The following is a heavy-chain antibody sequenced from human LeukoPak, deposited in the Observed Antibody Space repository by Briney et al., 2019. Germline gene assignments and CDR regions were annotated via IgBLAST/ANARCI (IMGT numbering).Heavy chain of an antibody. V-gene: IGHV3-20*04. Sequence: GGSLRLSCAASGFTFDDYGMSWVRQAPGKGLEWVSGINWNGGSTTYAGSVEGRFTISRDNAKNPLDLQMNSLRAEDTALYYCARESRSGYYTTRSGYFDYWGQGTLVTVSS. CDR2: INWNGGST. CDR3: ARESRSGYYTTRSGYFDY. CDR1: GFTFDDYG. D-gene: IGHD3-3*01. J-gene: IGHJ4*02.